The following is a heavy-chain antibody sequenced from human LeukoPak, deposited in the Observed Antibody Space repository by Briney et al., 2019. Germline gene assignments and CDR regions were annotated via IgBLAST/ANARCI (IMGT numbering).Heavy chain of an antibody. CDR2: IYYSGST. Sequence: PSETLSLTCTVSGGSIISFYWSWIRQPPGKGLEWIVYIYYSGSTNYNPSLKSRVSISVDTSKNQFSLNLSSVTAADTAVYYCARDGYGDRNFDYWGQGTLVTVSS. CDR1: GGSIISFY. V-gene: IGHV4-59*01. J-gene: IGHJ4*02. D-gene: IGHD4-17*01. CDR3: ARDGYGDRNFDY.